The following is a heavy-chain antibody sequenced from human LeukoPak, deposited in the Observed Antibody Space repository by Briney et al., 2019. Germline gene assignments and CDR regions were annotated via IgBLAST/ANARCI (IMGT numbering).Heavy chain of an antibody. CDR2: IAYIGT. CDR1: GFTFSDYA. Sequence: GGSLRLSCAAYGFTFSDYAMTWVRQTPGQDLEWVSTIAYIGTYYADSVRGRFTISRDDSKDTLYLQMNNLRAEDSAVYYCVKGLHLFDVWGQGTTVTVSS. V-gene: IGHV3-23*01. CDR3: VKGLHLFDV. D-gene: IGHD2-15*01. J-gene: IGHJ6*02.